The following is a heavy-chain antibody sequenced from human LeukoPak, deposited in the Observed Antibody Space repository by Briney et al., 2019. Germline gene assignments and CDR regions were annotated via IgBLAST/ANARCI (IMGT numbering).Heavy chain of an antibody. D-gene: IGHD3-9*01. CDR2: ISYDGSNK. V-gene: IGHV3-30*18. CDR3: AKDGSLRYVDWYLFDY. Sequence: GGSLRLSCAASGFTFSSYSMNWVRQAPGKGLEWVAVISYDGSNKYYADSVKGRFTISRDNSKNTLYLQMNSLRAEDTAVYYCAKDGSLRYVDWYLFDYWGQGTLVTVSS. J-gene: IGHJ4*02. CDR1: GFTFSSYS.